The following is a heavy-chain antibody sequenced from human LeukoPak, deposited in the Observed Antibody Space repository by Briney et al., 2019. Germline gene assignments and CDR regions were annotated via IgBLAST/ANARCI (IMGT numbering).Heavy chain of an antibody. Sequence: GGSLRLSCAASGFTFSSYAMSWVRQAPGKGLEWVAFIRYDGSNKYYADSVKGRFTISRDNSKNTLYLQMNSLRAEDTAVYYCAKDSAVTTFRNYYYMDVWGKGTTVTVSS. J-gene: IGHJ6*03. D-gene: IGHD4-11*01. V-gene: IGHV3-30*02. CDR1: GFTFSSYA. CDR3: AKDSAVTTFRNYYYMDV. CDR2: IRYDGSNK.